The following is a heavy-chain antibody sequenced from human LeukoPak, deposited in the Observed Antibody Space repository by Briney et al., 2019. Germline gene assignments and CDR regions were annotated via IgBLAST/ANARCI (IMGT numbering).Heavy chain of an antibody. D-gene: IGHD5-24*01. V-gene: IGHV3-23*01. CDR2: FSGSGGGT. CDR1: GFTFSSYA. Sequence: GGSLRLSCAASGFTFSSYAMSWVRQAPGKGLEWVSAFSGSGGGTYYADSVKGRFTISRDNSKNTLYLQMNSLRAEDTAVYFCAKSGYNRFDYWGQGTLVTVSA. CDR3: AKSGYNRFDY. J-gene: IGHJ4*02.